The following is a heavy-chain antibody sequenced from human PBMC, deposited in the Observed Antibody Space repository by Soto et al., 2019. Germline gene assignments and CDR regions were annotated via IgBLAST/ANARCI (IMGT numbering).Heavy chain of an antibody. D-gene: IGHD3-3*01. J-gene: IGHJ6*02. CDR2: IKQDGSEK. Sequence: XECLRLSCAASGFTFSSYCVSWVRQAPGKGLEWVANIKQDGSEKYYVDSVKGRFTISRDNAKNSLYLQMNSLRAEDTAVYYCARVPTQYYDFWSGYYTDYYYGMDVWGQGTTVTVSS. CDR1: GFTFSSYC. V-gene: IGHV3-7*01. CDR3: ARVPTQYYDFWSGYYTDYYYGMDV.